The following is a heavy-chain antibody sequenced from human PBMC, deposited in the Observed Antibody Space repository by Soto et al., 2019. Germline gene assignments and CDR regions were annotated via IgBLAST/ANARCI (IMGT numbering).Heavy chain of an antibody. V-gene: IGHV3-30*18. CDR1: GFTFSSYG. J-gene: IGHJ4*02. Sequence: GGSLRLSCAASGFTFSSYGVHWVRQAPGKGLEWVAVISYDGSNKYYADSVKGRFTISRDNSKNTLYLQMNSLRAEDTAVYYCAKGESWLLPSYYFDYWGQGTLVTVSS. CDR2: ISYDGSNK. D-gene: IGHD3-22*01. CDR3: AKGESWLLPSYYFDY.